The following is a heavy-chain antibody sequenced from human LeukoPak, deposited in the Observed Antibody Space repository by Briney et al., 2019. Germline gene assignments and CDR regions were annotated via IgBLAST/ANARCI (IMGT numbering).Heavy chain of an antibody. J-gene: IGHJ4*02. CDR2: LNTQPNNDYT. D-gene: IGHD3-22*01. CDR1: GYTFSKFY. CDR3: ARTSSGYYAHFDL. V-gene: IGHV1-46*01. Sequence: ASVKVSCKASGYTFSKFYIHWVRQAPGQGLEWMGLLNTQPNNDYTNYAQKFQGRVTLTRDMSTNTVYMKLSSLTSEDTAVYYCARTSSGYYAHFDLWGQGTLVTVS.